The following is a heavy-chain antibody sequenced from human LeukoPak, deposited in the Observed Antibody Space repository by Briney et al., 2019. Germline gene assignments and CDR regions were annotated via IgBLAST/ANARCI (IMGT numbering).Heavy chain of an antibody. Sequence: PGGSLRISCAASGFTFANAWMNWVRQAPGKGLEWVGRIKSKTDGGTTDYAAPVQGRFTISRDDSIHTLYLQMNSLKTEDTAVYYCTTAPGPQRFFDWNYYYYGMDVWGQGTTVTVSS. J-gene: IGHJ6*02. V-gene: IGHV3-15*01. CDR2: IKSKTDGGTT. D-gene: IGHD3-9*01. CDR1: GFTFANAW. CDR3: TTAPGPQRFFDWNYYYYGMDV.